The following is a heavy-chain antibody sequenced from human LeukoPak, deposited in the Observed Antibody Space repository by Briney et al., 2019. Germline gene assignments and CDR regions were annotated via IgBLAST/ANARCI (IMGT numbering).Heavy chain of an antibody. Sequence: GESLKISCKGPRHSFHSQWIGWVRQMPGKGLEWMGIIYPGDSDTRYSPSFQGQVTISADKSISTAYLQWSSLKASDTAMYYCARLPLGSYFSFDYWGQGTLVTVSS. CDR1: RHSFHSQW. D-gene: IGHD1-26*01. CDR3: ARLPLGSYFSFDY. CDR2: IYPGDSDT. J-gene: IGHJ4*02. V-gene: IGHV5-51*01.